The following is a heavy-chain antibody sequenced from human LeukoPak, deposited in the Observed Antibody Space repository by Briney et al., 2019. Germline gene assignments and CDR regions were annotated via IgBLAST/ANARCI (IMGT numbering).Heavy chain of an antibody. D-gene: IGHD3-9*01. J-gene: IGHJ4*02. CDR1: GYTFTSYG. V-gene: IGHV1-18*01. CDR2: ISAYNGNT. Sequence: ASVKVSCKASGYTFTSYGISWVRQAPGQGLEWMGWISAYNGNTNYAQKLQGRVTMTTDTSTSTAYMELRSLRSEDTAVYYRARRYDILTGFDYWGQGTLVTVSS. CDR3: ARRYDILTGFDY.